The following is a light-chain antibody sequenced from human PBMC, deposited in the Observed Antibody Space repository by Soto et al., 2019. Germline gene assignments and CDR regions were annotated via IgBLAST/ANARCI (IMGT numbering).Light chain of an antibody. CDR2: GAS. V-gene: IGKV3-15*01. J-gene: IGKJ1*01. CDR1: QSVSSIY. CDR3: QQYNNWPPWT. Sequence: EIVLTQSPGTLSLSPGERATLSCRASQSVSSIYLAWYQQKPGQAPSLLIYGASTRATGIPARFSGSGSGTEFTLTISSLQSEDFAVYYCQQYNNWPPWTFGQGTKVEIK.